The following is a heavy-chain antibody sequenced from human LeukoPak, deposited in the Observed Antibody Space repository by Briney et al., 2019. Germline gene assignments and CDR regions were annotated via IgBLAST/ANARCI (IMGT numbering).Heavy chain of an antibody. J-gene: IGHJ4*02. CDR1: GGSISTYY. Sequence: KPSETLSLTCTVSGGSISTYYWSWIRQPPGKGLEWIGYIYYSGSTNYNPSLKSRVTISVETSKNQFSLKLSSVTAADTAVYYCARLRVAYDILTGIYYFDYWGQGTLVTVSS. CDR2: IYYSGST. D-gene: IGHD3-9*01. V-gene: IGHV4-59*12. CDR3: ARLRVAYDILTGIYYFDY.